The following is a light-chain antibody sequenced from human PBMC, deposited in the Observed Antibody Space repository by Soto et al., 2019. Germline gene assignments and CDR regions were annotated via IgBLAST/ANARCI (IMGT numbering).Light chain of an antibody. V-gene: IGLV2-14*01. CDR1: SSDVGGYNY. J-gene: IGLJ1*01. CDR2: DVN. Sequence: QSALTQPASVSGSPGQSITISCTGTSSDVGGYNYVSWYQQQPGKAPKLMIYDVNIRPSGVSNRFSGSKSGNRASLTISGLQAEDEADYYCSSYASSSPYVFGTGTKVTVL. CDR3: SSYASSSPYV.